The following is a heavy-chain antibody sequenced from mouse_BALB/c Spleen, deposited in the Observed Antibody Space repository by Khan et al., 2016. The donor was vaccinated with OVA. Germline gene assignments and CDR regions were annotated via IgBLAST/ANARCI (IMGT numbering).Heavy chain of an antibody. CDR1: GYTFTDFS. V-gene: IGHV9-2-1*01. Sequence: QIQLVQSGPELMKPGETVKISCKASGYTFTDFSMHWVKQAPGEGLKWMGWIDTETGKPTYADDFKGRFAFSLETSARTAYLQLNNLKTDDAAAYVCGSGGDDYYDGWFVYWGQGTLVTVSA. D-gene: IGHD2-3*01. CDR2: IDTETGKP. CDR3: GSGGDDYYDGWFVY. J-gene: IGHJ3*01.